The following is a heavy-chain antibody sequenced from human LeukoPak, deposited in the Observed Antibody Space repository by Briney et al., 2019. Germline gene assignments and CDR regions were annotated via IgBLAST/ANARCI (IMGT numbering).Heavy chain of an antibody. J-gene: IGHJ3*02. CDR1: GGSVSSSSYS. CDR3: ARAAGGAHAFDI. D-gene: IGHD3-10*01. CDR2: VYYSGST. Sequence: SETLSLTCTVSGGSVSSSSYSWGWIRQPPGKGLEWIGSVYYSGSTYYNPSLKSRVTISVDTSKNQFSLKLSSVTAADTAVYYCARAAGGAHAFDIWGQGTKVTVSS. V-gene: IGHV4-39*07.